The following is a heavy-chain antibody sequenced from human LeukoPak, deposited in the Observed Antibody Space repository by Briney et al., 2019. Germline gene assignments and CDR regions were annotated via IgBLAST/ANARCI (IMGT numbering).Heavy chain of an antibody. CDR2: IYSGGST. J-gene: IGHJ4*02. V-gene: IGHV3-53*01. D-gene: IGHD2-2*01. CDR3: ARQVVGYFDY. Sequence: PGGSLRLSCAAPGFTVSSNYMSWVRQAPGKGLEWVSVIYSGGSTYYADSVKGRFTISRDNSKNTLYLQMNSLRAEDTAVYYCARQVVGYFDYWGQGTLVTVSS. CDR1: GFTVSSNY.